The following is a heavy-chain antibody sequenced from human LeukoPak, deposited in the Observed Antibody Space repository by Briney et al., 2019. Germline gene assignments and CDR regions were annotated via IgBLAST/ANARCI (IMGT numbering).Heavy chain of an antibody. CDR2: IYHSGST. Sequence: SETLSLTCTVSHYSISSGYYWGWIRQPPEKGLEWIGSIYHSGSTFYNPTLKSRVTISVDTSKNQFSLKPNSVTAADTAVYYCARVPHGETIFGVVLYWFDPWGQGTLVTVFS. D-gene: IGHD3-3*01. J-gene: IGHJ5*02. CDR3: ARVPHGETIFGVVLYWFDP. V-gene: IGHV4-38-2*02. CDR1: HYSISSGYY.